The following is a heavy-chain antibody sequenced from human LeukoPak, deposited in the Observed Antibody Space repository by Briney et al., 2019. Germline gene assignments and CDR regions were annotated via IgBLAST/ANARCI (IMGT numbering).Heavy chain of an antibody. D-gene: IGHD6-19*01. J-gene: IGHJ4*02. CDR1: GYTFTSYD. Sequence: ASVKVSCKASGYTFTSYDINWVRQATGQGLGWMGWMNPNSGNTGYAQKFQGRVTMTRNTSISTAYMELSSLRSEDTAVYYCARGTWSSGWYGDYWGQGALVTVSS. CDR3: ARGTWSSGWYGDY. V-gene: IGHV1-8*01. CDR2: MNPNSGNT.